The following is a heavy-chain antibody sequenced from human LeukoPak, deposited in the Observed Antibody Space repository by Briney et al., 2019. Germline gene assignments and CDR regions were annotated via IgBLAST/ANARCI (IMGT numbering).Heavy chain of an antibody. D-gene: IGHD1-26*01. CDR2: VYYTGST. J-gene: IGHJ4*02. Sequence: TSETLSLTCTVSSGSIGSYYWSWIRQPPGKGLEYIGYVYYTGSTHYNPSLKSRVTLSVDTSKNQFSLKLSSVTAADTAVYYCARMGADYSWYFDYWGRGILVTVSS. CDR1: SGSIGSYY. CDR3: ARMGADYSWYFDY. V-gene: IGHV4-59*01.